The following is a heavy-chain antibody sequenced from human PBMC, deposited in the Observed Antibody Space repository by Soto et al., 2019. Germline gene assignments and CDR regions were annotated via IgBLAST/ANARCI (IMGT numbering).Heavy chain of an antibody. CDR3: AHLAWKEMWHRAPVVN. CDR2: LFRDHDK. J-gene: IGHJ4*02. D-gene: IGHD1-1*01. Sequence: SGPTLVNPTQTLTLTCTFSRFAISTSRVGLGXXRQRLXQELEWRATLFRDHDKRYTKYLKRTVSITKDTSKNQLVLKMTPTDPVDTAPYYCAHLAWKEMWHRAPVVNWGQGTPVTVSS. CDR1: RFAISTSRVG. V-gene: IGHV2-5*02.